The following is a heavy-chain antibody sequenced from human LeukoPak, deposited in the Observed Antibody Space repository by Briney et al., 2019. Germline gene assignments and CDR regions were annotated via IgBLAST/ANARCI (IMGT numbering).Heavy chain of an antibody. CDR1: GGSISSYY. Sequence: PSETLSLTCTVSGGSISSYYWSWIRRPPGKGLEWIGYIYYSGSTNYNPSLKSRVTISVDTSKNQFSLKLSSVTAADTAVYYCARGWYYDILTGYYSAFDYWGQGTLVTVSS. D-gene: IGHD3-9*01. CDR2: IYYSGST. CDR3: ARGWYYDILTGYYSAFDY. V-gene: IGHV4-59*08. J-gene: IGHJ4*02.